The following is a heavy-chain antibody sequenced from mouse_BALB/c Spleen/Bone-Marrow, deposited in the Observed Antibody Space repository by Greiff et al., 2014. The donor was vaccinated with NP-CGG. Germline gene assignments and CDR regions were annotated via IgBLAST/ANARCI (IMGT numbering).Heavy chain of an antibody. CDR3: ARLRDGYSPFAY. J-gene: IGHJ3*01. V-gene: IGHV5-9-3*01. CDR1: GFTFSSYA. CDR2: ISSGGSYT. Sequence: VQLKESGGGLVKPGGSLKLSFAASGFTFSSYAMSLGCQSPGKRLGWGATISSGGSYTYYPDSVKGRFTISRDNAKNTLYLQMSSLRSEDTAMYYCARLRDGYSPFAYWGQGTLVTVSA. D-gene: IGHD2-3*01.